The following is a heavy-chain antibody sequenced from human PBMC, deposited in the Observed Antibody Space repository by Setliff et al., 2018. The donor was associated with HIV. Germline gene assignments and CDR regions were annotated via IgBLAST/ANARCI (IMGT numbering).Heavy chain of an antibody. Sequence: GASVKVSCKASGYTFTDYYIHWVRQAPGHGLEWVGRINPKSGVTSYAQNFRARVTMTRDTSSTTAYMELSTLRSDDTAVYYCATDAEAPDYYDGSVFLHIFDNWGQGTLVTVSS. CDR3: ATDAEAPDYYDGSVFLHIFDN. J-gene: IGHJ4*02. CDR1: GYTFTDYY. V-gene: IGHV1-2*06. CDR2: INPKSGVT. D-gene: IGHD3-22*01.